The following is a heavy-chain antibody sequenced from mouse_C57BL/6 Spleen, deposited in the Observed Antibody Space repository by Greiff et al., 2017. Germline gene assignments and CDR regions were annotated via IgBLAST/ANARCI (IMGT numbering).Heavy chain of an antibody. Sequence: EVQLQQSGPELVKPGASVKMSCKASGYTFTDYNMHWVKQSHGKSLEGIGYINPNNGGTSYNQKFKGKATLTVNKSSSTAYMGLRSLTSEDSAVYYCARKVATDWYFDVWGTGTTVTVSS. V-gene: IGHV1-22*01. CDR2: INPNNGGT. J-gene: IGHJ1*03. D-gene: IGHD1-1*01. CDR3: ARKVATDWYFDV. CDR1: GYTFTDYN.